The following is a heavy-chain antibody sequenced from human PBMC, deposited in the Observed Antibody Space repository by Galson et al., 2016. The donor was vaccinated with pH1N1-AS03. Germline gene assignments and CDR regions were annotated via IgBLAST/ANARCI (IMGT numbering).Heavy chain of an antibody. V-gene: IGHV3-30*04. CDR3: TRGSGSGWYGSYYDY. Sequence: SLRLSCAASGFTFSTYSMHWVRQAPGRGLEWVALISYDGTKKFYADSVKGRFTISRDTSKDTLYLQMNSLRVEDTAEYYCTRGSGSGWYGSYYDYWGQGTLVPVSS. D-gene: IGHD6-19*01. J-gene: IGHJ4*02. CDR2: ISYDGTKK. CDR1: GFTFSTYS.